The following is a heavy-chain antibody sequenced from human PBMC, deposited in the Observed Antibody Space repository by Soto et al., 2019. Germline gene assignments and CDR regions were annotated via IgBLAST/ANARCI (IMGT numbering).Heavy chain of an antibody. J-gene: IGHJ5*02. Sequence: PSETLSLTCTVSGGSISSYYWSWIRQPPGKGLEWIGYIYYSGSTNYNPSLKSRVTISVDTSKNQFSLKLSSVTAADTAVYYCARLVWFGESSGWFDPWGQGTLVTVSS. V-gene: IGHV4-59*01. D-gene: IGHD3-10*01. CDR2: IYYSGST. CDR1: GGSISSYY. CDR3: ARLVWFGESSGWFDP.